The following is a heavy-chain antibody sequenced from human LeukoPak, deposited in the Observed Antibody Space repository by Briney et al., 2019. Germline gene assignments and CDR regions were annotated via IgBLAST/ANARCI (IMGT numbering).Heavy chain of an antibody. CDR3: ARDRDSSGYPPADY. Sequence: PSETLSLTCTVSGYSISSGYYWGWIRQPPGKGLEWIGSIYHSGSTYYNPSLKSRVTISVDTSKNQFSLKLSSVTAADTVVYYCARDRDSSGYPPADYWGQGTLVTVSS. CDR1: GYSISSGYY. CDR2: IYHSGST. V-gene: IGHV4-38-2*02. J-gene: IGHJ4*02. D-gene: IGHD3-22*01.